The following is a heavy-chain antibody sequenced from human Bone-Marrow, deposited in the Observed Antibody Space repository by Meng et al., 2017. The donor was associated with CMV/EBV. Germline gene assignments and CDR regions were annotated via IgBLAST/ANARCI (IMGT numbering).Heavy chain of an antibody. V-gene: IGHV4-30-4*01. CDR2: IYYSGTT. CDR1: GSSISSGDFY. D-gene: IGHD3-22*01. J-gene: IGHJ4*02. CDR3: ARVTDMGYFHY. Sequence: SETLSLTCTVSGSSISSGDFYWSWIRQSPGKGLEWIGYIYYSGTTYYNPSLKGRVSILVDTSKNRFSLHLSSVTAADTAVYYCARVTDMGYFHYWGQGKVVHVSS.